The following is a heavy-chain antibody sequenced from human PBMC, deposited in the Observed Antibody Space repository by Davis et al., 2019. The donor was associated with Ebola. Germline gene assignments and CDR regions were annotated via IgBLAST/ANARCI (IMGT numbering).Heavy chain of an antibody. V-gene: IGHV1-69*04. CDR3: ASGYCSSTSCSQTRKGYYYYAMDV. Sequence: SVKVSCKASGYTFTSYAISWVRQAPGQGLEWMGRIIPILDIANYAQMFQGRVTITADKSTSTAYMELSSLRSEDTAVYYCASGYCSSTSCSQTRKGYYYYAMDVWGQGTTVTVSS. CDR2: IIPILDIA. D-gene: IGHD2-2*01. CDR1: GYTFTSYA. J-gene: IGHJ6*02.